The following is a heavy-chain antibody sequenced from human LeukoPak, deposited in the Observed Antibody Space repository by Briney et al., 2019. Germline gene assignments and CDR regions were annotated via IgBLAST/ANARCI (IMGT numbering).Heavy chain of an antibody. V-gene: IGHV4-34*01. CDR2: ARHAGFT. CDR1: WPSLVCRL. D-gene: IGHD4-17*01. J-gene: IGHJ4*02. Sequence: SDTLSHTHALSWPSLVCRLRSGIRPSPGRGVAGFGEARHAGFTKYNPSLKSRVSISVDTSKDQFSLKLASVTAADTAMYYCARGRLNSDYDFDYWGPGTLVTVSS. CDR3: ARGRLNSDYDFDY.